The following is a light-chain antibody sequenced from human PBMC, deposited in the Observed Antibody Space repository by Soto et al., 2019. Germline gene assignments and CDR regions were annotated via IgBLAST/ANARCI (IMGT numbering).Light chain of an antibody. CDR2: ASS. Sequence: EIVLTQSPATLSVSPGERATLSCRASQSVGSNFAWYQQKPGQAPRLLIFASSTRATGVPARFSGSGSGTEFTLTISSLQSEDFAVYYCQQPGDWPLTFGGGAKVEIE. V-gene: IGKV3-15*01. CDR1: QSVGSN. J-gene: IGKJ4*01. CDR3: QQPGDWPLT.